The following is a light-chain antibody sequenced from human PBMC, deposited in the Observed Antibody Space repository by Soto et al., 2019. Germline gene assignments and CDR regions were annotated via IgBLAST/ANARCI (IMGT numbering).Light chain of an antibody. V-gene: IGKV3-20*01. J-gene: IGKJ2*01. CDR1: QSIQSAY. CDR3: QHYSSSPMDT. CDR2: GAS. Sequence: EIVLTQSPCTLSLAPGERATLSCLASQSIQSAYLAWYQQKLGQAPRLLIYGASSRATGIPDRFSGSGSGADFTLTIRRLEREDFAGYYCQHYSSSPMDTFGQGTKLEIK.